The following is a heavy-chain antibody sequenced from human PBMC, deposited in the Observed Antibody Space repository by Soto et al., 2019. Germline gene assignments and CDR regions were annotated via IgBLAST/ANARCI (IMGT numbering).Heavy chain of an antibody. J-gene: IGHJ5*02. D-gene: IGHD1-26*01. Sequence: GGSLRLSCAASGFTFSSYAMSWVRQAPGKGLEWVSDISGSGGRTYYADSVKGRFTISRDNAKNSLYLQMNSLRAEDTAVYYCARDLVGWDVFDPWGQGTLVTVSS. CDR1: GFTFSSYA. CDR2: ISGSGGRT. V-gene: IGHV3-23*01. CDR3: ARDLVGWDVFDP.